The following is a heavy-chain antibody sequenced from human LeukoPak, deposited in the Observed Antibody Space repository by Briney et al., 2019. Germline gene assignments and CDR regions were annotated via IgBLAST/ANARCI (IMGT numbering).Heavy chain of an antibody. D-gene: IGHD5-18*01. CDR1: GYTLTEFS. J-gene: IGHJ6*03. CDR3: ARVYLTGGYSYGALDDMEV. CDR2: FDPEDGET. Sequence: ASVKVSCKVSGYTLTEFSMHWVRQAPGKGLEWMGGFDPEDGETIYAQELQGRVTMTKDTSTDTAYMELSRLRSDDTAVYYCARVYLTGGYSYGALDDMEVWGKGTTVTISS. V-gene: IGHV1-24*01.